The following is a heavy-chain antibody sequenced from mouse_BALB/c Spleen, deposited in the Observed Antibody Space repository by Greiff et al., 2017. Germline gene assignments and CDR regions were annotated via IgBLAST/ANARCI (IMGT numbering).Heavy chain of an antibody. Sequence: EVQLVESGGGLVQPGGSLRLSCATSGFTFTDYYMSWVRQPPGKALEWLGFIRNKANGYTTEYSASVKGRFTISRDNSQSILYLQMNTLRAEDSATYYCARDDDGYPLAYWGQGTLVTVSA. CDR1: GFTFTDYY. D-gene: IGHD2-3*01. CDR2: IRNKANGYTT. CDR3: ARDDDGYPLAY. J-gene: IGHJ3*01. V-gene: IGHV7-3*02.